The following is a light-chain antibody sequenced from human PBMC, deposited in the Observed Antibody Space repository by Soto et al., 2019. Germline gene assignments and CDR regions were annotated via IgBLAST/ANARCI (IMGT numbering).Light chain of an antibody. CDR2: EVA. Sequence: SVLTQPASVSGSPGQSITISCTGTNSDVGSYPYVSWYQQHPGNAPKLLIYEVADRPSGVSDRFSGSKSGNTASLTISALQAEDEAVYYCSSYATSGTNVIFGGGTQLTVL. J-gene: IGLJ2*01. CDR3: SSYATSGTNVI. CDR1: NSDVGSYPY. V-gene: IGLV2-14*03.